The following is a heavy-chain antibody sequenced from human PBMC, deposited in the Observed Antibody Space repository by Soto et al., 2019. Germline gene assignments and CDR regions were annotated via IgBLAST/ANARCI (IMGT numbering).Heavy chain of an antibody. V-gene: IGHV1-58*01. CDR1: GGTLSSSA. J-gene: IGHJ4*02. D-gene: IGHD3-3*01. CDR3: AAPSYYDFWSGYYNFDY. CDR2: IVVGSGNT. Sequence: SVKVSCKASGGTLSSSAVQWVRQARGQRLEWIGWIVVGSGNTNYAQKFQERVTITRDMSTSTAYMELSSLRSEDTAVYYCAAPSYYDFWSGYYNFDYWGQGTLVTVSS.